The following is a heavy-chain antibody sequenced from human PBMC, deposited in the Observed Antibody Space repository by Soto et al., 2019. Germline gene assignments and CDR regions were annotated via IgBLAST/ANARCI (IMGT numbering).Heavy chain of an antibody. CDR1: GGSISSYY. J-gene: IGHJ3*02. CDR2: IYTSGST. V-gene: IGHV4-4*07. CDR3: AGDRDGYNLGAFDI. Sequence: SETLSLTCTVSGGSISSYYWSWIRQPAGKGLEWIGRIYTSGSTNYNPSLKSRVTMSVDTSKNQFSLKLSSVTAADTAVYYCAGDRDGYNLGAFDIWGQGTMVTVSS. D-gene: IGHD5-12*01.